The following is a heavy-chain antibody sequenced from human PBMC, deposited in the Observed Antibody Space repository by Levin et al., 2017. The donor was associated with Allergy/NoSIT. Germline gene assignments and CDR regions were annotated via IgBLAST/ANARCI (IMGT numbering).Heavy chain of an antibody. CDR2: ISGSFIT. D-gene: IGHD5-24*01. V-gene: IGHV3-23*01. J-gene: IGHJ6*02. Sequence: GGSLRLPCAASGFTFRNYAMTWTRQAPGTGLEWDSIISGSFITSHADPVKGRFTISRDNTKDTLYLQMNTLRAEDTAVYHCVKPCTDGYNSEYYCTYVWGQGTAVTVS. CDR1: GFTFRNYA. CDR3: VKPCTDGYNSEYYCTYV.